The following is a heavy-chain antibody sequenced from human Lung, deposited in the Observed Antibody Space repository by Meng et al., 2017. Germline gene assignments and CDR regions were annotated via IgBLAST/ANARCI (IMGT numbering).Heavy chain of an antibody. CDR2: IFHSGST. CDR3: ARFDISSSGRGDY. D-gene: IGHD1-26*01. Sequence: QAQAQDSGPGLVKPSGTLSLTCAVSGGSITSSTWWSWVRQTPGKGLEWFGEIFHSGSTNYNPPLESRVTISVDKSKNQFSLKVYSVTAADTATYYCARFDISSSGRGDYWGQGILVTVSS. J-gene: IGHJ4*02. CDR1: GGSITSSTW. V-gene: IGHV4-4*02.